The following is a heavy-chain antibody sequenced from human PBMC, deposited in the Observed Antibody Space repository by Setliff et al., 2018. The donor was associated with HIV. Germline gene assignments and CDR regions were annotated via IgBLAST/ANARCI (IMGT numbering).Heavy chain of an antibody. CDR2: INPNSGGT. CDR3: ARGDLARDYYYMDV. D-gene: IGHD5-12*01. V-gene: IGHV1-2*02. CDR1: GYTFTGYY. Sequence: ASVKVSCKASGYTFTGYYTHWVRQAPGQGLEWMGWINPNSGGTKYTQKFQGRVAMTRDAPISTAYMELSSLRSDDTAAYYCARGDLARDYYYMDVWGKGTTVTVSS. J-gene: IGHJ6*03.